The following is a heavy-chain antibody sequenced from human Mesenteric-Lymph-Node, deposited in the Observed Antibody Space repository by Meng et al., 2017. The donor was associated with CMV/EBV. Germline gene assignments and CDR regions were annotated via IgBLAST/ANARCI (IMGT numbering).Heavy chain of an antibody. D-gene: IGHD2-21*01. CDR1: GFTFSRYA. V-gene: IGHV3-23*01. Sequence: GESLKISCAASGFTFSRYAMTWVRQAPGRGLEWVSLISGSGGRTYYADSVKGRFTISRDNSKNTLYLQMNSLRAEDTALYYCAKDLAYCGGDCYSGWFDPWGQGTLVTVSS. CDR2: ISGSGGRT. J-gene: IGHJ5*02. CDR3: AKDLAYCGGDCYSGWFDP.